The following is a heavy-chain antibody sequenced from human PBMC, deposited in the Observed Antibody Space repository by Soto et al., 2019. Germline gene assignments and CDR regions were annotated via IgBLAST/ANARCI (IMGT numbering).Heavy chain of an antibody. CDR1: GGTFSSYA. V-gene: IGHV1-69*01. CDR2: IIPIFGTA. J-gene: IGHJ4*02. Sequence: QVQLVQSGAEVKKPGSSVKVSCKASGGTFSSYAISWVRQAPGQGLEWMGGIIPIFGTANYAQKFQGRVTITADASTSTAYMELSSLRSEDTAVYYCAIERPLPHYGSGSYYSERHYYFDYWGQGTLVTVSS. D-gene: IGHD3-10*01. CDR3: AIERPLPHYGSGSYYSERHYYFDY.